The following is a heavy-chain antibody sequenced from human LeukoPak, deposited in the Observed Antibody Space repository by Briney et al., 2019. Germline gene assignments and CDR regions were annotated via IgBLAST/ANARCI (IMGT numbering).Heavy chain of an antibody. J-gene: IGHJ4*02. D-gene: IGHD6-19*01. CDR3: AKDLSSGSRRAY. CDR2: IRNDGSNH. CDR1: GFTFSHHG. Sequence: GGSLGLSCAASGFTFSHHGMHWVRQAPGKGLEWVAFIRNDGSNHYYADSVKGRFTISRDNSKNTLYLQMNSLRAEDTGVYYCAKDLSSGSRRAYWGQGTLVTVSS. V-gene: IGHV3-30*02.